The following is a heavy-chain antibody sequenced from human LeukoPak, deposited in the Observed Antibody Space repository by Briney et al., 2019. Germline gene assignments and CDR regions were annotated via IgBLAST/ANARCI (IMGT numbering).Heavy chain of an antibody. D-gene: IGHD6-13*01. J-gene: IGHJ4*02. CDR3: AKEGPAGYSSSWYFDC. CDR1: GFTFSSYA. CDR2: ISGSGGST. Sequence: GGSLRLSCAASGFTFSSYAMSWVRQAPGKGLEWVSAISGSGGSTYYADSVKGRFTISRDNSKNTLYLQMNSPRAEDTAVYYCAKEGPAGYSSSWYFDCWGQGTLVTAPS. V-gene: IGHV3-23*01.